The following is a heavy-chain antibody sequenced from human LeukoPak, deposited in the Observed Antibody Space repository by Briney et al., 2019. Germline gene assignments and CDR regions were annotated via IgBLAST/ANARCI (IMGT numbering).Heavy chain of an antibody. J-gene: IGHJ6*03. CDR1: GFTVSSND. CDR3: ARALGGGRNWNYENYYYYMDV. D-gene: IGHD1-7*01. V-gene: IGHV3-53*01. CDR2: IYGGGST. Sequence: GGSLRLSCAASGFTVSSNDMSWVRQAPGKGLEWVSVIYGGGSTYYGDSAKGRFTISRDNSKNTLYLQMNSLRAEDTAVYYCARALGGGRNWNYENYYYYMDVWGKGTTVTVSS.